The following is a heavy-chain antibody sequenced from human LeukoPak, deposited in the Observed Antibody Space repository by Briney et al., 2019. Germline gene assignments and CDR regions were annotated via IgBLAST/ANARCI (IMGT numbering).Heavy chain of an antibody. V-gene: IGHV4-38-2*02. CDR2: IYHSGST. Sequence: PSETLSLTCTVSGYSISSGYYWGWIRQPPGKGLEWIGSIYHSGSTYYNPTLKSRVTISVDTSKNQFSLKLSSVTAADTAVYYGAGSFVVGVAATYYFDYWGKEPLVTVSS. D-gene: IGHD2-15*01. CDR1: GYSISSGYY. J-gene: IGHJ4*02. CDR3: AGSFVVGVAATYYFDY.